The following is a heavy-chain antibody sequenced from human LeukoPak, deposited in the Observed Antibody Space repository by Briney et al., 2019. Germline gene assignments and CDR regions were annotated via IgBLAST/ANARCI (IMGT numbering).Heavy chain of an antibody. D-gene: IGHD1-7*01. CDR1: GFTFTSYA. J-gene: IGHJ4*02. CDR3: AKSGASGTTLGYFDY. CDR2: VSDSGGST. V-gene: IGHV3-23*01. Sequence: GGSLRLSCAASGFTFTSYAMSWVRQAPGKGLEWVSAVSDSGGSTYYADSVKGRFTISRGNSKNTLYLQMNSLRAEDTAVYYCAKSGASGTTLGYFDYWGQGTLVTVSS.